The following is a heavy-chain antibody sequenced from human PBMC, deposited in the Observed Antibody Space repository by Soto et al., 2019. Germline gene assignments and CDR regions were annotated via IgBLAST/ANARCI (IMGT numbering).Heavy chain of an antibody. CDR1: GGTFSSYI. V-gene: IGHV1-69*02. D-gene: IGHD4-17*01. J-gene: IGHJ4*02. CDR2: IIPILGIA. CDR3: AGRLDGDYGAFDY. Sequence: QVQLVQSGAEVKKPGSSVKVSCKASGGTFSSYIISWVRQAPGQGLEWMGRIIPILGIANYAQKFQGRVTITADKSTSTAYMELSSLRSEDTAVYYCAGRLDGDYGAFDYWGQGTLVTFSS.